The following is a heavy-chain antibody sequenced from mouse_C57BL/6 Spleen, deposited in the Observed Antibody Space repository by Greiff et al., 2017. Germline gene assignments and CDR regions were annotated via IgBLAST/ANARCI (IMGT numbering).Heavy chain of an antibody. V-gene: IGHV1-54*01. CDR1: GYAFTNYL. D-gene: IGHD1-1*01. Sequence: VQLQQSGAELVRPGTSVKVSCKASGYAFTNYLIECVKQRPGQGLEWIGVINPGSGGTNYNEKFKGKATLTADKSSSTAYMQLSSLTSEDSAVYFCARSGYYYGSSDYWGQGTTLTVSS. J-gene: IGHJ2*01. CDR3: ARSGYYYGSSDY. CDR2: INPGSGGT.